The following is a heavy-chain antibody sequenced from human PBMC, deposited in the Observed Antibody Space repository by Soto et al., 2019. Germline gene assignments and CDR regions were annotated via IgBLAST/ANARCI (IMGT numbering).Heavy chain of an antibody. J-gene: IGHJ6*02. Sequence: QVQLVQSGAEVREPGASVKVSCKASGYTFISYGISWVRQAPGHGLEWMGWISAYNGNTNYAQKLQGRVTMTTDTSTSTAYMELRSLRSDDKAVYYCARDRGYCSGGSCYGTWYYYYGMDVWGQGTTVTVSS. V-gene: IGHV1-18*01. CDR3: ARDRGYCSGGSCYGTWYYYYGMDV. D-gene: IGHD2-15*01. CDR1: GYTFISYG. CDR2: ISAYNGNT.